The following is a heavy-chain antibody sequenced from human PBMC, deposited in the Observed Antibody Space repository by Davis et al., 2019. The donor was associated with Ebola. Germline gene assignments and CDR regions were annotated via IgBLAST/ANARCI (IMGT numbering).Heavy chain of an antibody. Sequence: AASVKVSCKASGYTFTSYGISWVRQAPGQGLEWMGWISAYNGNTNYAQKLQGRVTMTTDTSTSTAYMELRSLRSEDTAVYYCARQKAHYYDSSGYSYYYGMDVWGQGTTVTVSS. CDR2: ISAYNGNT. V-gene: IGHV1-18*01. D-gene: IGHD3-22*01. CDR3: ARQKAHYYDSSGYSYYYGMDV. J-gene: IGHJ6*02. CDR1: GYTFTSYG.